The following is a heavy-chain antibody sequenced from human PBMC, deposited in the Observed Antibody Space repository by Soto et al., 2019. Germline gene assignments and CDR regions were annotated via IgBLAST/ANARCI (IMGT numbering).Heavy chain of an antibody. V-gene: IGHV4-39*01. CDR1: GGSISSSSYY. CDR2: IYYSGST. Sequence: SETLSLTCTVSGGSISSSSYYWGWIRQPPGKGLEWIGRIYYSGSTYYNPSLKSRVTISVDTSKNQFSLKLSSVTAADTAVYYCARHHRHTYSSGPHPNIMDVWGPGTTVTVSS. CDR3: ARHHRHTYSSGPHPNIMDV. D-gene: IGHD6-19*01. J-gene: IGHJ6*02.